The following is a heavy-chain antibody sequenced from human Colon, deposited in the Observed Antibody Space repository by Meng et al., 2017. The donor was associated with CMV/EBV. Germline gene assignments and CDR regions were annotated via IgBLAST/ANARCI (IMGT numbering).Heavy chain of an antibody. Sequence: SETLSLTCIVYGGSISSYHWSWIRQPPGKGLEWIGYIRYSGSTNSNPSLKSRVTISVDTSKNQFSLKLSSVTAADTAVYYCAREGSPSWGFDPWGQGTLVTVSS. D-gene: IGHD6-6*01. CDR1: GGSISSYH. CDR3: AREGSPSWGFDP. CDR2: IRYSGST. J-gene: IGHJ5*02. V-gene: IGHV4-59*01.